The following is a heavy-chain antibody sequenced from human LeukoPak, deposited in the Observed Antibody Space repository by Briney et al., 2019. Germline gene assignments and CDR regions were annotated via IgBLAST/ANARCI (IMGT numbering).Heavy chain of an antibody. CDR1: GFDFNSYT. CDR3: ARGGARYLDS. D-gene: IGHD3-9*01. Sequence: GSLRLSCVASGFDFNSYTMSWARQAPGKGLEWVAKMKEDGSDIHYVDSVKGRFPICRGNAKNSLCLQMSSLRADDTAVYYCARGGARYLDSWGQGILVTVSS. CDR2: MKEDGSDI. V-gene: IGHV3-7*01. J-gene: IGHJ4*02.